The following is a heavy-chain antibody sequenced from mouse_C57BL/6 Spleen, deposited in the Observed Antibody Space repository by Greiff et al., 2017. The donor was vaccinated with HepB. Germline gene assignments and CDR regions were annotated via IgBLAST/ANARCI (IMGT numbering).Heavy chain of an antibody. CDR2: INPGSGGT. J-gene: IGHJ2*01. Sequence: QVQLQQSGAELVRPGTSVKVSCKASGYAFTNYLIEWVKQRPGQGLEWIGVINPGSGGTNYNEKFKGKATLTADKSSSTAYMQLSSLTSEDSAVYFCAREGRYWGQGTTLTVSS. CDR3: AREGRY. CDR1: GYAFTNYL. V-gene: IGHV1-54*01.